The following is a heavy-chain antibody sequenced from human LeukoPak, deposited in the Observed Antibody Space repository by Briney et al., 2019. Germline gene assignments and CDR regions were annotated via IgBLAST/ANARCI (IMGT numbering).Heavy chain of an antibody. D-gene: IGHD3-22*01. V-gene: IGHV1-2*02. CDR1: GYTFTGHY. CDR2: INPSSGAT. Sequence: ASVKVSCKASGYTFTGHYIHWVRQAPGQGLEWMGWINPSSGATNYAQKFQGRVTLTRDTSISTAFMELSRLISDDTAVYYCARSTPFFNDESSGYYFWFDPWGQGALVAVSS. CDR3: ARSTPFFNDESSGYYFWFDP. J-gene: IGHJ5*02.